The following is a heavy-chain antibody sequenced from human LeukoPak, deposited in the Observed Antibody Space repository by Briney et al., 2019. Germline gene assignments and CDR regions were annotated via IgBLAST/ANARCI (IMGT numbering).Heavy chain of an antibody. D-gene: IGHD2-21*02. Sequence: ASVKVSCKASGYNFMSFDFSWLRQATGQGLEWMGWMNPNSGNSGFEQKFRGRVTLTRNTAISTAYMELSGLRSDDTAVYYCVRVRGNCGDDCYSFDSWGQGTLVTVSS. J-gene: IGHJ4*02. CDR3: VRVRGNCGDDCYSFDS. CDR1: GYNFMSFD. CDR2: MNPNSGNS. V-gene: IGHV1-8*01.